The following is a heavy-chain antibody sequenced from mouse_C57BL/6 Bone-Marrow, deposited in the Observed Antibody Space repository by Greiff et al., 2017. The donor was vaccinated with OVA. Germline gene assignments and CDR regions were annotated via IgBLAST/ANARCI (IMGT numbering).Heavy chain of an antibody. CDR1: GFTFSSYA. CDR2: ISDGGSYT. CDR3: AREYDYDAWFAY. V-gene: IGHV5-4*01. J-gene: IGHJ3*01. D-gene: IGHD2-4*01. Sequence: EVQGVESGGGLVKPGGSLKLSCAASGFTFSSYAMSWVRQTPEKRLEWVATISDGGSYTYYPDNVKGRFTISRDNAKNNLYLQMSHLKSEDTAMYYCAREYDYDAWFAYWGQGTLVTVSA.